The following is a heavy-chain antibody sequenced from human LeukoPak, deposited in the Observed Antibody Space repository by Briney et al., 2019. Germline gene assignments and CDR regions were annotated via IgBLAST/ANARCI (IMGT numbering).Heavy chain of an antibody. Sequence: PGGSLRLSCAASGFTFSSYAMSWVRQAPGKGLEWVSGISGSAGSTYYGYSVKGRFTISRDNSKNTVYLQMNSLRAEDTAVYYCAKDXSGXYXXXXFDCWGQGTLVTVS. CDR2: ISGSAGST. V-gene: IGHV3-23*01. J-gene: IGHJ4*02. D-gene: IGHD1-26*01. CDR3: AKDXSGXYXXXXFDC. CDR1: GFTFSSYA.